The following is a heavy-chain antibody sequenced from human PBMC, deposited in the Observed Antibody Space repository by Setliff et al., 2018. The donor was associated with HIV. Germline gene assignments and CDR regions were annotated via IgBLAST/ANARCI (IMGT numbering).Heavy chain of an antibody. Sequence: PGGSLRLSCAASGFTFSSCSMNWVRQAPGKGLEWVSSISSSSSTYTYYADSVKGRFTISRDNAKNALYLQMNSLRAEDTAVYYCARDVSWRVRTYIDYWGQGALVTVSS. J-gene: IGHJ4*02. D-gene: IGHD3-3*01. CDR2: ISSSSSTYT. V-gene: IGHV3-21*01. CDR1: GFTFSSCS. CDR3: ARDVSWRVRTYIDY.